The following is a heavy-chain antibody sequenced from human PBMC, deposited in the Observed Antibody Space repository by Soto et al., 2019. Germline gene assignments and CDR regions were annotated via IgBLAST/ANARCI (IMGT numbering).Heavy chain of an antibody. CDR3: ARGVGSGSYYNQYNWFDP. D-gene: IGHD3-10*01. Sequence: ASVKVSCKASGYTFTNYGSSWVRQAPGQGLEWMGWINVYNGNTKYAQKVQGRVTMTTDTSTSTAYMELRSLRSDDTAVYYCARGVGSGSYYNQYNWFDPWGRG. CDR1: GYTFTNYG. V-gene: IGHV1-18*01. J-gene: IGHJ5*02. CDR2: INVYNGNT.